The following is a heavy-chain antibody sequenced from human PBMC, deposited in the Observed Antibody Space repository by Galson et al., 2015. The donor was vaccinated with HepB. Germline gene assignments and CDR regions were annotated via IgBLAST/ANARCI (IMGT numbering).Heavy chain of an antibody. CDR2: IYYSGST. Sequence: ETLSLTCTVSGGSISSSSYYWGWIRQPPGKGLEWIGSIYYSGSTYYNPSLKSRVTISVDTSKNQFSLKLSSVTAADTAVYYCARQGAYYYDSSGYPGGHDAFDIWGQGTMVTVSS. CDR3: ARQGAYYYDSSGYPGGHDAFDI. V-gene: IGHV4-39*01. D-gene: IGHD3-22*01. CDR1: GGSISSSSYY. J-gene: IGHJ3*02.